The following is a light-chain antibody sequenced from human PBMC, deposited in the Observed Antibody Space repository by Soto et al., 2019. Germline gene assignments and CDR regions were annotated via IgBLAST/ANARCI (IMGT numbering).Light chain of an antibody. CDR2: DVS. CDR3: SSYTSSSTQV. J-gene: IGLJ1*01. CDR1: SSDVGGFNY. Sequence: QSVLTQPASVSGSPGQSVTISCTGTSSDVGGFNYVSWYQQHPGKAPKLMIYDVSNRPSGVSNRFSGSKSGNTASLTISGLQAEDEADYHCSSYTSSSTQVFGTGTKLTV. V-gene: IGLV2-14*01.